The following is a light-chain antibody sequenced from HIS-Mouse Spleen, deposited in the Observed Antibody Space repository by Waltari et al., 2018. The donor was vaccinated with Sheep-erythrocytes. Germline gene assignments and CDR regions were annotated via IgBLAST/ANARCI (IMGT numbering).Light chain of an antibody. Sequence: QSALTQPASVSGSPGQSITISCTGTSSDVGGYNYVYWYQQHPGKAPNLMIYEVSNRPSGVSNRFSGSKSGNTASLTISGLQAEDEADYYCSSYTSSSTLVVFGGGTKLTVL. J-gene: IGLJ2*01. CDR3: SSYTSSSTLVV. CDR1: SSDVGGYNY. V-gene: IGLV2-14*01. CDR2: EVS.